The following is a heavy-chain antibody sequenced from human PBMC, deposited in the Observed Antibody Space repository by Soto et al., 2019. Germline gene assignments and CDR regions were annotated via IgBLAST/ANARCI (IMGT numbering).Heavy chain of an antibody. CDR2: TSAYNGNT. CDR1: GYTFTSYG. Sequence: GASVKVSCKASGYTFTSYGISWGRQAPGQGLEWMGWTSAYNGNTNYAQKLQGRVTMTTDTSTSTAYMELRSLRSDDTAVYYCARYSSSWSGWWFDPWGQGTLVTVSS. D-gene: IGHD6-13*01. CDR3: ARYSSSWSGWWFDP. V-gene: IGHV1-18*01. J-gene: IGHJ5*02.